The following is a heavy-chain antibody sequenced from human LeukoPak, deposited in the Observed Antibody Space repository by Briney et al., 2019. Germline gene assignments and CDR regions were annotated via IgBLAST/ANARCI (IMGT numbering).Heavy chain of an antibody. CDR2: IIPIFGTA. D-gene: IGHD3-3*01. CDR3: ARGASRSTYYDFWSDDAFDI. CDR1: GGTFSSYA. Sequence: ASVKVSCKASGGTFSSYAISWVRQAPGQGLEWMGGIIPIFGTANYAQKFQGRVTIIADESTSTAYMELSSLRSEDTAVYYCARGASRSTYYDFWSDDAFDIWGQGTMVTVSS. V-gene: IGHV1-69*13. J-gene: IGHJ3*02.